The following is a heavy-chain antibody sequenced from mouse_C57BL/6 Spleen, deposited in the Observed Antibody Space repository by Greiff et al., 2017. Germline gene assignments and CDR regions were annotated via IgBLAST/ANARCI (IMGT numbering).Heavy chain of an antibody. D-gene: IGHD1-1*01. CDR3: ARTHYYGSSPYGYFDV. V-gene: IGHV1-39*01. CDR1: GYSFTDYN. CDR2: INPNYGTT. Sequence: EVQLQQSGPELVKPGASVKISCKASGYSFTDYNLNWVKQSNGKSLEWIGVINPNYGTTSYNQKFKGKATLTVDQYSSTAYMQLNSLTSGDSAVYYWARTHYYGSSPYGYFDVWGTGTTVTVSS. J-gene: IGHJ1*03.